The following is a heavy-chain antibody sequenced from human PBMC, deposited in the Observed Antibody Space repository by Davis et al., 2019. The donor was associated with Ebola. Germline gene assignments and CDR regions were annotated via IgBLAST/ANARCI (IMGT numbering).Heavy chain of an antibody. CDR1: GFTFSSYS. J-gene: IGHJ3*02. D-gene: IGHD3-22*01. Sequence: GGSLRLSCAASGFTFSSYSMNWVRQAPGKGLEWVSYISSSSSTIYYADSVKGRFTISRDNAKNSLYLQMNSLRDEDTAVYYCARDPGAYYYDSSGYYYAVGAFDIWGQGTMVTVSS. CDR3: ARDPGAYYYDSSGYYYAVGAFDI. V-gene: IGHV3-48*02. CDR2: ISSSSSTI.